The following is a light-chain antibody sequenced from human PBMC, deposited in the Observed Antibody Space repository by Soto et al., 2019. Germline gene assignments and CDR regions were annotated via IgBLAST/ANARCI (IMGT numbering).Light chain of an antibody. J-gene: IGLJ1*01. CDR3: AAWDDSLNGGV. CDR1: NSNIGAGYD. V-gene: IGLV1-40*01. Sequence: QSVLTQPPSVSGAPGQRITISCTGSNSNIGAGYDVHWYQQLPGTAPKLLIFGNKNRPSGVPDRISGSKSGTSASLAITGLQAEDEADYYCAAWDDSLNGGVFGTGTKVTVL. CDR2: GNK.